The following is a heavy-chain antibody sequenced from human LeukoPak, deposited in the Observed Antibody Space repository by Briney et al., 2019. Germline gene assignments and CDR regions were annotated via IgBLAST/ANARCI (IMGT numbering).Heavy chain of an antibody. CDR2: ISGSGGST. V-gene: IGHV3-23*01. Sequence: GGSLRLSCAASGFTFSSYAMSWVRQAPGKGLEWVSAISGSGGSTYYADSVKGRFTISRDNSKNTLYLQMNSLRAEDTAVYYCAKGIPRGGYGSGSYYLFDYWGQGTLVTVSS. J-gene: IGHJ4*02. D-gene: IGHD3-10*01. CDR3: AKGIPRGGYGSGSYYLFDY. CDR1: GFTFSSYA.